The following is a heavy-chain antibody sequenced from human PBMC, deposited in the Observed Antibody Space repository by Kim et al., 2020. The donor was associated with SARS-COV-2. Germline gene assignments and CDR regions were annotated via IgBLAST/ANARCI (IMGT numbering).Heavy chain of an antibody. V-gene: IGHV4-34*01. CDR2: INHSGST. CDR3: ATRLIFGVPFDY. J-gene: IGHJ4*02. D-gene: IGHD3-3*01. Sequence: SETLSLTCAVYGGSFSGDYWSWIRQPPGKGLEWIGEINHSGSTNYNPSLKSRVTISVDTSKSQFSLKLSSVTAADTAVYYCATRLIFGVPFDYWGQGTLVTVSS. CDR1: GGSFSGDY.